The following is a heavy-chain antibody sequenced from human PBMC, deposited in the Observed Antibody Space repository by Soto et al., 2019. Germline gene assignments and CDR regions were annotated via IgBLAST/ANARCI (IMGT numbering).Heavy chain of an antibody. CDR3: ARGGYDFWSGYLAWGGMDV. V-gene: IGHV4-31*03. CDR1: GGSISSGGYY. Sequence: QVQLQESGPGLVKPSQTLSLTCTVSGGSISSGGYYWSWIRQHPGKGLEWIGYIYNSGSTYYNPSLKSRVTISVDTSKNQFSLKLSSVTAADTAVYYCARGGYDFWSGYLAWGGMDVWGQGTTVTVSS. D-gene: IGHD3-3*01. J-gene: IGHJ6*02. CDR2: IYNSGST.